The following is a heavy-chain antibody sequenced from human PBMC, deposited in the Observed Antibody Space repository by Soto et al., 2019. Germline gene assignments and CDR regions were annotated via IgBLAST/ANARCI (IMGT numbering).Heavy chain of an antibody. Sequence: GASVKVSCKASGYTFTSYGISWVRQAPGQGLEWMGWISAYNGNTDYAQKLQGRVTMTTDTSTSTAYMELRSLRSDDAAVYYCARLPQSILPTYYFDYWGQGTLVTVSS. CDR3: ARLPQSILPTYYFDY. J-gene: IGHJ4*02. CDR1: GYTFTSYG. V-gene: IGHV1-18*01. CDR2: ISAYNGNT. D-gene: IGHD1-26*01.